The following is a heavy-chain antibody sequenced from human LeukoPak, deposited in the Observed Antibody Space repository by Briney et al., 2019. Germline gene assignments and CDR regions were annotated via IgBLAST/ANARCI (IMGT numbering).Heavy chain of an antibody. J-gene: IGHJ4*02. D-gene: IGHD3-22*01. CDR1: GGSISSYY. Sequence: PSETLSLTCTVSGGSISSYYWSWIRQPPGKGLEWIGDIYYSGSTNYNPSLKGRGTISVDTSKNQFSLKLRSVTAADTAVYYCASAYDSSGYSVDYWGQGTLVTVSS. V-gene: IGHV4-59*01. CDR2: IYYSGST. CDR3: ASAYDSSGYSVDY.